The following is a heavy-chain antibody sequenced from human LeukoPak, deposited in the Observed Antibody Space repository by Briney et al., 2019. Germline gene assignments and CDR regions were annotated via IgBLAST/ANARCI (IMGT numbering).Heavy chain of an antibody. CDR2: INPNSGGT. D-gene: IGHD6-13*01. CDR1: GYTFTCYY. J-gene: IGHJ6*03. CDR3: AKAAAGSQHSYYYYYYLDV. Sequence: ASVKVSCMASGYTFTCYYMHWVRQAPGQGLEWMGWINPNSGGTNYAQKFQGRVTMTRDTSISTAYMELSRLRSDDTVVYYCAKAAAGSQHSYYYYYYLDVWGTGTTVTISS. V-gene: IGHV1-2*02.